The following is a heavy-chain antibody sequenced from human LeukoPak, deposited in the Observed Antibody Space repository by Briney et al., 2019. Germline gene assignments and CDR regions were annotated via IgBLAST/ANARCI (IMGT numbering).Heavy chain of an antibody. D-gene: IGHD3-9*01. CDR1: GFTFSSYG. CDR3: ASGRYFDWVSDAFDI. Sequence: GGSLRLSCAASGFTFSSYGMSWVRQAPGKGLEWVSAISGSGGSTYYADSVKGRFTISRDNSKNTLYLQMNSLRAEDTAVYYCASGRYFDWVSDAFDIWGQGTMVTVSS. V-gene: IGHV3-23*01. J-gene: IGHJ3*02. CDR2: ISGSGGST.